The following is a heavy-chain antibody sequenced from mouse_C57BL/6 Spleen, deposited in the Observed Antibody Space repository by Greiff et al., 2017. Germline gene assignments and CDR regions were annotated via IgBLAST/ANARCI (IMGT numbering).Heavy chain of an antibody. Sequence: QVQLQQPGAELVKPGASVKLSCKASGYTFTSYWMQWVKQRPGQGLEWIGEIDPSDSYTNYNQKFKGKATVTVDTSSSTAYMQLSSLTSEDSAVYYCANSTTGNFDYWGQGTTLTVSS. V-gene: IGHV1-50*01. CDR1: GYTFTSYW. J-gene: IGHJ2*01. CDR2: IDPSDSYT. D-gene: IGHD1-1*01. CDR3: ANSTTGNFDY.